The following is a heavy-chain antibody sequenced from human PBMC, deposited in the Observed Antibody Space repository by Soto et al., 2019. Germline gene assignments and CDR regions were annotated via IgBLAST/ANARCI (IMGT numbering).Heavy chain of an antibody. V-gene: IGHV4-31*03. J-gene: IGHJ6*02. CDR2: IYYSGST. D-gene: IGHD3-22*01. CDR3: ARDQAHYYDSSGYYQGGYYYYGMDV. Sequence: QVQLQESGPGLVKPSQTLSLTCTVSGGSISSGGYYWSWIRRHPGKGLEWIGYIYYSGSTYYNPSLKSRVTISVDTSKNQFSLKLSSVTAADTAVYYCARDQAHYYDSSGYYQGGYYYYGMDVWGQGTTVTVSS. CDR1: GGSISSGGYY.